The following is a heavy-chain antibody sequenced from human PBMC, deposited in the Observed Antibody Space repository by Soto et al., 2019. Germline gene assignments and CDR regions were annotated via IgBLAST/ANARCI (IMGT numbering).Heavy chain of an antibody. V-gene: IGHV3-33*01. CDR1: GFTFSSYG. D-gene: IGHD6-13*01. CDR3: ARDDIAAADNWFDP. CDR2: IWYDGSNK. J-gene: IGHJ5*02. Sequence: GGSLRLSCAASGFTFSSYGMHWVRQAPGKGLEWVAVIWYDGSNKYYADSVKGRFTISRGNSKNTLYLQMNSLRAEDTAVYYCARDDIAAADNWFDPWGQGTLVTVPS.